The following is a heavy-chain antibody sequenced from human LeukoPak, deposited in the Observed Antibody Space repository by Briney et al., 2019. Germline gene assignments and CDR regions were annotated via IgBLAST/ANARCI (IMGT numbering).Heavy chain of an antibody. V-gene: IGHV3-7*01. D-gene: IGHD6-13*01. J-gene: IGHJ4*02. CDR1: GFTFSSYW. CDR2: MKYDGSEK. Sequence: PGGSLRLSCAASGFTFSSYWTSWVRQAPGKGLEWLANMKYDGSEKYYVDSAKGRFTISRDNAKNSLYLQMNSLRAEDTAVYYCARDIEAAGLFLDYWGQGTLVTVS. CDR3: ARDIEAAGLFLDY.